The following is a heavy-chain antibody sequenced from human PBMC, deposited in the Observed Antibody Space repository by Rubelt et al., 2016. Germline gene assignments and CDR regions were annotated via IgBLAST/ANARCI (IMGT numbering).Heavy chain of an antibody. Sequence: LEWVSSISSSSSYIYYADSVKGRFTISRDNAKNSLYLQMNSLRAEDTAVYYCATHYYDSSGYPARYDYWGQGALVTVSS. V-gene: IGHV3-21*01. CDR3: ATHYYDSSGYPARYDY. D-gene: IGHD3-22*01. CDR2: ISSSSSYI. J-gene: IGHJ4*02.